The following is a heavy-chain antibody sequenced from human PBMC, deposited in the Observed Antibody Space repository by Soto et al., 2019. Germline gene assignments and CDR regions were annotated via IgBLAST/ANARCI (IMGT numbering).Heavy chain of an antibody. CDR3: AASCVACGGFNYYGMDV. Sequence: QVQLQESGPGLVKPSQTLSLTCTVSGGSISSGGYYWYWIRQHPGKGLEWIGYIYYSGTTYYNPSFKSRVTISVDTSKNQFSLKLSAVTAADTAVYYCAASCVACGGFNYYGMDVWGQGTTVTVSS. V-gene: IGHV4-31*03. CDR1: GGSISSGGYY. D-gene: IGHD2-21*01. J-gene: IGHJ6*02. CDR2: IYYSGTT.